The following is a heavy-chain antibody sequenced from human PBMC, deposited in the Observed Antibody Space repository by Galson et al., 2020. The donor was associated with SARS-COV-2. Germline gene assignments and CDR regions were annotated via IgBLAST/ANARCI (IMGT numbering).Heavy chain of an antibody. J-gene: IGHJ6*02. CDR2: IYPGDSDT. V-gene: IGHV5-51*01. CDR3: ARVGWYYDILIGYWGQSAYYGMDA. D-gene: IGHD3-9*01. Sequence: GESLKISCKGSGYSFTSYWIGWVRQMPGKGLEWMGIIYPGDSDTRYSPSFQGQVTIPADKSISTAYLQWSSLEASDTAMYYCARVGWYYDILIGYWGQSAYYGMDAGGQGTTVTVS. CDR1: GYSFTSYW.